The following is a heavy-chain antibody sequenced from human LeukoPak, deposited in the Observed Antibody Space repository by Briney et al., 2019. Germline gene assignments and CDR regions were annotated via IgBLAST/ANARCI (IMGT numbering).Heavy chain of an antibody. CDR2: IIPIFGTA. CDR1: GGTFSSYA. Sequence: SVKVSCKASGGTFSSYAISWVRQARGQGVAWMGGIIPIFGTANYAQKFQGRVTITADESTSTAYMELSSLRSEDTAVYYCARDLVSWRDGYNSFFDYWGQGTLVTVSS. D-gene: IGHD5-24*01. V-gene: IGHV1-69*01. J-gene: IGHJ4*02. CDR3: ARDLVSWRDGYNSFFDY.